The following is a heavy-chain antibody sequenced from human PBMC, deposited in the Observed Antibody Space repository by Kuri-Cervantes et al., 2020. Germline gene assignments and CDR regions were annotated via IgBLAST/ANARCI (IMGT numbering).Heavy chain of an antibody. V-gene: IGHV4-30-2*01. J-gene: IGHJ1*01. Sequence: SCAVSGGSISSGGYSWSWIRQPPGKGLEWIGYIYHSGSTYYNPSLKSRVTISVDRSKNQFSLKLSSVTAADTAVYYCARDVLGYCSGGSCYGTEYFQHWGQGTLVTVSS. D-gene: IGHD2-15*01. CDR3: ARDVLGYCSGGSCYGTEYFQH. CDR1: GGSISSGGYS. CDR2: IYHSGST.